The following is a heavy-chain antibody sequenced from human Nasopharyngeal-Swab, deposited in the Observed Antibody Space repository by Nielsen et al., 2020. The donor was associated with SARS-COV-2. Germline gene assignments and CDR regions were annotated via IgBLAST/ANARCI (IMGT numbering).Heavy chain of an antibody. CDR1: GFTFSSYG. CDR3: ARGTYYYDSPVLINWFAP. Sequence: GGSLRLSCAASGFTFSSYGMHWVRQAPGKGLEWVAVIWYDGSNKYYADSVKGRFTISRDNSKNTLYLQMNSLRAEDTAVYYCARGTYYYDSPVLINWFAPWGQGTLVTVSS. V-gene: IGHV3-33*01. D-gene: IGHD3-22*01. J-gene: IGHJ5*02. CDR2: IWYDGSNK.